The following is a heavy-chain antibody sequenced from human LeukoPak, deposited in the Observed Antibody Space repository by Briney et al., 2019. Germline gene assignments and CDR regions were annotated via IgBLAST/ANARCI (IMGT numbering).Heavy chain of an antibody. V-gene: IGHV1-69*13. Sequence: SVKVSCKASGGTFSSYAISWVRQAPGQGLEWMGGIIPIFGTANYAQKFQGRVTITADESTSTAYMELSSLRSGDTAVYYCARVGPGYYDSSGYYSDHYYGMDVWGQGTTVTVSS. J-gene: IGHJ6*02. CDR1: GGTFSSYA. D-gene: IGHD3-22*01. CDR2: IIPIFGTA. CDR3: ARVGPGYYDSSGYYSDHYYGMDV.